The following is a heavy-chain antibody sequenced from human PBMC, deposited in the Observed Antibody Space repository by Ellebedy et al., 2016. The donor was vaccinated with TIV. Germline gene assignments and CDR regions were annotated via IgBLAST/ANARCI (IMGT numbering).Heavy chain of an antibody. CDR3: ARGDALWFGELLYIDY. CDR1: GYTFTSYG. V-gene: IGHV1-18*04. D-gene: IGHD3-10*01. CDR2: ISAYNGNT. Sequence: AASVKVSCKASGYTFTSYGISWVRQAPGQGLEWMGWISAYNGNTNYAQKLQGRVTMTTDTSTSTAYMELRSLRSDDTAVYYCARGDALWFGELLYIDYWGQGTLVTVSS. J-gene: IGHJ4*02.